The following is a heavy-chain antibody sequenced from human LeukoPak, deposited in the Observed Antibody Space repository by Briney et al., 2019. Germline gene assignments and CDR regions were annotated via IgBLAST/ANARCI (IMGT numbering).Heavy chain of an antibody. CDR3: ARSGPHYYDSSGYSINYYFDY. CDR2: VSASGGST. V-gene: IGHV3-23*01. CDR1: GFTFSSYG. J-gene: IGHJ4*02. D-gene: IGHD3-22*01. Sequence: GGSLRLSCAASGFTFSSYGMSWVRQAPGKGLEWVSAVSASGGSTYYADSVKGRFTISRDNSKNTLYLQMNSLRAEDTAVYYCARSGPHYYDSSGYSINYYFDYWGQGTLVTVSS.